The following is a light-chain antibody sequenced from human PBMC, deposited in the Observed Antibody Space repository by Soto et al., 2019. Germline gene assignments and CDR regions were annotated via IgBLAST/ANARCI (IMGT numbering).Light chain of an antibody. J-gene: IGKJ5*01. V-gene: IGKV3-20*01. CDR1: QSVTNSY. Sequence: IVLTQSPGTLSLSPGERATLSCRASQSVTNSYLAWYQQKPGQTPRLLFYGASTRATGIPDRFSGSGSGTDFTLTISRLEPEDFAVYFCQQYGSSAITFGQGTRLEIK. CDR3: QQYGSSAIT. CDR2: GAS.